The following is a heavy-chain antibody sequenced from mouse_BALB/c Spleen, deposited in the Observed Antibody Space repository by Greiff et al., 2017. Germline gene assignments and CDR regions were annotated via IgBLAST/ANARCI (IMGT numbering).Heavy chain of an antibody. CDR2: ISSGGSYT. CDR3: ARGDGIY. D-gene: IGHD3-3*01. CDR1: GFTFSSYA. V-gene: IGHV5-9-3*01. J-gene: IGHJ3*01. Sequence: EVQLVESGGGLVKPGGSLKLSCAASGFTFSSYAMSWVRQTPEKRLEWVATISSGGSYTYYPDSVKGRFTISRDNAKNTLYLQMSSLRSEDTAMYYCARGDGIYWGQGTLVTVSA.